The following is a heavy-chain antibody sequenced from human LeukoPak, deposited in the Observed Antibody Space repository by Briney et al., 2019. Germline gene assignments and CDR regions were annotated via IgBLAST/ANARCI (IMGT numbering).Heavy chain of an antibody. CDR2: IIPIFGTT. V-gene: IGHV1-69*13. CDR3: ARVSTLGYSYGYCFDY. J-gene: IGHJ4*02. CDR1: GGTFSSYA. D-gene: IGHD5-18*01. Sequence: GASVKVSCKASGGTFSSYAINWVRQAPGQGLEWMGGIIPIFGTTNYAQKFQGRVTITADESTSTAYMELSSLRSEDTAVYYCARVSTLGYSYGYCFDYWGQGTLVTVSS.